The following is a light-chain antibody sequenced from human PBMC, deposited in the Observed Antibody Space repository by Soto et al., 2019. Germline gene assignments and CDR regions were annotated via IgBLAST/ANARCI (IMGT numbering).Light chain of an antibody. CDR3: SSHTSSSTLV. J-gene: IGLJ2*01. V-gene: IGLV2-18*02. CDR1: SSDVGGYNR. Sequence: QSALTQPPSVSGSPGQSVTISCTGTSSDVGGYNRVSWYQQPPGSTPKLMIYEVNNRPSGVPDRFSGSKSGNTASLTISGLQAEDEGDYYCSSHTSSSTLVFGGGTKLTVL. CDR2: EVN.